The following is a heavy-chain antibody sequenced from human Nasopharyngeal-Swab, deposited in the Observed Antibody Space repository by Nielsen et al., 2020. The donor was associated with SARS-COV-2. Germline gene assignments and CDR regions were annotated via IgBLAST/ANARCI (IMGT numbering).Heavy chain of an antibody. CDR2: ISGSGDSSGSGGST. V-gene: IGHV3-23*01. D-gene: IGHD2/OR15-2a*01. Sequence: GGSLRLSCVASGYSFRNYGMSWVRQAPGKGLEWVAAISGSGDSSGSGGSTYYADSVKGRFTISRDNSKNTLSLQMNSLRAEDTAVYYCAKDLRGPYFFWGQGTLVTVSS. J-gene: IGHJ4*02. CDR1: GYSFRNYG. CDR3: AKDLRGPYFF.